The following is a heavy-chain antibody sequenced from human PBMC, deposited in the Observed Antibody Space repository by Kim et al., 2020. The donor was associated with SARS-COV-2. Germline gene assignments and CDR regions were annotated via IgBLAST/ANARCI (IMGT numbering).Heavy chain of an antibody. J-gene: IGHJ5*02. V-gene: IGHV1-69*01. Sequence: KYARKFQGRVTITANESTSTAYMELSSLRPEETAVYYCARDFFPTMSEVTWGQGTLVTVSS. D-gene: IGHD5-12*01. CDR3: ARDFFPTMSEVT.